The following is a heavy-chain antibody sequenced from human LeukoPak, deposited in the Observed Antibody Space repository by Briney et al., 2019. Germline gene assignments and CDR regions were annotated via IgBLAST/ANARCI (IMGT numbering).Heavy chain of an antibody. D-gene: IGHD2-21*01. J-gene: IGHJ4*01. CDR2: FDPERGET. CDR1: GHTLTEFS. CDR3: ATGSIVYDY. V-gene: IGHV1-24*01. Sequence: ASVKVSCKVSGHTLTEFSMEWVRQAPGKGLEWMGGFDPERGETIYAQKFQGRITMTEDTSTDTAYMELSSLTSEDTAVYYCATGSIVYDYWGQGTLVTV.